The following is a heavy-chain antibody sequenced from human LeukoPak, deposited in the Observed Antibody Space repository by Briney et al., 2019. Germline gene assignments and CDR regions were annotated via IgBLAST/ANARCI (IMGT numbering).Heavy chain of an antibody. V-gene: IGHV3-23*01. Sequence: GGSLTLSCAASGFTFSSYAMGWDRQAPGNGLEWVSAISGSGGSTYYADSVKGRFTISRDNSKNTLYLQMNSLRAEDTAVYYCAKSTYGDSPFYFDYWGQGTLVTVSS. CDR3: AKSTYGDSPFYFDY. CDR1: GFTFSSYA. CDR2: ISGSGGST. J-gene: IGHJ4*02. D-gene: IGHD4-17*01.